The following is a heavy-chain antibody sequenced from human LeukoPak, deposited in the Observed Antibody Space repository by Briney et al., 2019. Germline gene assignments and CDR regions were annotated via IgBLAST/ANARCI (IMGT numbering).Heavy chain of an antibody. V-gene: IGHV4-59*01. CDR2: IYYSGST. CDR3: ARIGRYDFWSGYFLDY. J-gene: IGHJ4*02. D-gene: IGHD3-3*01. Sequence: PSETLSLTCTVSGGSISSYYWSWIRRPPGKGLEWIGYIYYSGSTNYNPSLKSRVTISVDTSKNQFSLKLSSVTAADTAVYYCARIGRYDFWSGYFLDYWGQGTLVTVSS. CDR1: GGSISSYY.